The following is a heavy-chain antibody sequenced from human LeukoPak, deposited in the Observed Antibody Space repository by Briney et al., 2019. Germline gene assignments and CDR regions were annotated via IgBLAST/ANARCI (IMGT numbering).Heavy chain of an antibody. CDR2: INPSGGST. V-gene: IGHV1-46*01. CDR1: GYTFTTYY. CDR3: ARGSRPVYNLLTGKRYFDY. D-gene: IGHD3-9*01. Sequence: ASVKVPCKASGYTFTTYYVHWVRQAPGQGLEWMGIINPSGGSTTYAQKFRGRLTMTGDMSTSTVYMELSSLRSEDTAVYYCARGSRPVYNLLTGKRYFDYWGQGTLLTVSS. J-gene: IGHJ4*02.